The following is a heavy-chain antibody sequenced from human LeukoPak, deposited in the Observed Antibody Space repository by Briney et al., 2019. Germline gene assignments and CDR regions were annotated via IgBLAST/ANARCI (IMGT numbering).Heavy chain of an antibody. CDR3: GREIPGGTTSLDC. J-gene: IGHJ4*02. CDR2: IKEDGSDK. Sequence: GGSLRLSCAASGFTFSNYWMSWVRQAPGKGLEWVANIKEDGSDKNYVDSVRGRFTISRDNAKNALYMQMNSLRAEDTAVYYCGREIPGGTTSLDCWGQGTVVTVSS. D-gene: IGHD1-7*01. V-gene: IGHV3-7*04. CDR1: GFTFSNYW.